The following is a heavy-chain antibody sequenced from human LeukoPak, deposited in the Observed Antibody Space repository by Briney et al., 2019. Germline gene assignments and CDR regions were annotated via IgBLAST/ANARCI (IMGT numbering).Heavy chain of an antibody. V-gene: IGHV3-23*01. Sequence: GGSLRLSCAASGFTFSSYAMSWVRQAPGKGLEWVSAISGSGGSTYYADSVKGRFTIPRDNSKNTLYLQMNSLRAEDTAVYYCATQWPVRYFTDTQNLDYWGQGTLVTVSS. CDR3: ATQWPVRYFTDTQNLDY. CDR2: ISGSGGST. CDR1: GFTFSSYA. D-gene: IGHD6-19*01. J-gene: IGHJ4*02.